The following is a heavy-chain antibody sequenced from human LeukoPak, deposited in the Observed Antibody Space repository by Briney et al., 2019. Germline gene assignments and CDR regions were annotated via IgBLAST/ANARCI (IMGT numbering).Heavy chain of an antibody. CDR3: ARGGRVVGATKWSLPFDY. V-gene: IGHV4-34*01. J-gene: IGHJ4*01. Sequence: SETLSLTCAVYGGSFSGYYWSWIRQPPGKGLEWIGEINHSGSTNYNPSLKSRVTISVDTSKNQFSLKLSSVTAADTAVYYCARGGRVVGATKWSLPFDYWGQGTLVTVSS. CDR1: GGSFSGYY. D-gene: IGHD1-26*01. CDR2: INHSGST.